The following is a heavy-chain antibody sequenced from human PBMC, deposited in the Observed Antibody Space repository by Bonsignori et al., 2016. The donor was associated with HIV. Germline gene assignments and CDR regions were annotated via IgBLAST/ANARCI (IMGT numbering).Heavy chain of an antibody. V-gene: IGHV3-74*01. Sequence: WIRQPPGKGLVWVSRINSDGSSTSYADSVKGRFTISRDNAKNTLYLQMNSLRAEDTAVYYCARSIRGSSSWYYAFDIWGQGTMVTVSS. D-gene: IGHD6-13*01. J-gene: IGHJ3*02. CDR2: INSDGSST. CDR3: ARSIRGSSSWYYAFDI.